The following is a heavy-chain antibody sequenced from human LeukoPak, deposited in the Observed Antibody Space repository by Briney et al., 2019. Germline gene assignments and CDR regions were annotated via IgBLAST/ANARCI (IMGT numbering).Heavy chain of an antibody. Sequence: ASVKVSCKASGGTFSSYAISWVRQAPGQGLEWMGGIIPIFGTANYAQKFQGRVTITADESTSTAYMELSSLRSEDTAVYYCAGGTTRLSTDYYYYGMDVWGQGTTVTVSS. CDR3: AGGTTRLSTDYYYYGMDV. CDR2: IIPIFGTA. CDR1: GGTFSSYA. D-gene: IGHD4/OR15-4a*01. V-gene: IGHV1-69*01. J-gene: IGHJ6*02.